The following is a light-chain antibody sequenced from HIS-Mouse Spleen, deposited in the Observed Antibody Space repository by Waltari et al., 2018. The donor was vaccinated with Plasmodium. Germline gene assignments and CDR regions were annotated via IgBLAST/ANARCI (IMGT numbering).Light chain of an antibody. CDR1: QSISRY. V-gene: IGKV1-39*01. CDR2: AAS. CDR3: QQNYNTWT. J-gene: IGKJ1*01. Sequence: DIQMTQSPSSLSASVGDRVTITCRESQSISRYLNWYQQKPGKAPKLLIYAASSLQSGVPSRFSGSGSWTDFTLTISSLQPEDFATYYCQQNYNTWTFGQGTKVEIK.